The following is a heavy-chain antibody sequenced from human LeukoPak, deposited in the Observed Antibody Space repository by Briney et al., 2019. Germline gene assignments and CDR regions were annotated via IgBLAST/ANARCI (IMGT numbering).Heavy chain of an antibody. CDR3: ARTRYYDILTGNILGSPPDY. V-gene: IGHV3-23*01. J-gene: IGHJ4*02. Sequence: GGSLRLSCAASGFTFSSYAMSWVRQAPGKGLEWVSAISGSGGSTYYADSVKGRFTISRDNSKNTLYLQMNSLRAEDTAVYYCARTRYYDILTGNILGSPPDYWGQGTLVTVSS. D-gene: IGHD3-9*01. CDR2: ISGSGGST. CDR1: GFTFSSYA.